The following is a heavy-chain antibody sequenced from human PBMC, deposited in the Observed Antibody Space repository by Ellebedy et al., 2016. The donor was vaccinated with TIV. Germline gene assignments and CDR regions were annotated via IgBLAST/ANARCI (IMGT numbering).Heavy chain of an antibody. D-gene: IGHD3-10*01. Sequence: GGSLRLSXAASRFTFSIFGLHWVRQAPGKGLEWVALISSDGRKKYYADSVRGRFTISRDSSKNTLYLQMDSLRVEDTAIYYCAKDESVGEVPRPFDYWGQGTLVTASS. V-gene: IGHV3-30*18. CDR1: RFTFSIFG. CDR2: ISSDGRKK. J-gene: IGHJ4*02. CDR3: AKDESVGEVPRPFDY.